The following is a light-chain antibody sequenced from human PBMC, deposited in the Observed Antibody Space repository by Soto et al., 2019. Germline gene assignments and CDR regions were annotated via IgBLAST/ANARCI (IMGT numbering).Light chain of an antibody. CDR1: QTISSW. J-gene: IGKJ1*01. V-gene: IGKV1-5*03. Sequence: DIQLTQSPSTLSASVGDRVTITCRASQTISSWLAWYQQKPGKAPNLLIYETSNLESGVPSRFSGSGSGTEFTLTISRLQADDFATYYCPYDNDYCWTFGQGTKVEIK. CDR3: PYDNDYCWT. CDR2: ETS.